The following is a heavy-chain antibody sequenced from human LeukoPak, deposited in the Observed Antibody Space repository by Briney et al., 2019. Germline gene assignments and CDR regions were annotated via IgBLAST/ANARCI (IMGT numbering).Heavy chain of an antibody. CDR3: ARDGGRYCSSTSCYLLDY. Sequence: GASVRVSCKASGYTFTGYYMHWVRQAPGQGLEWMGWINPNSGGTNYAQKFQGRVTMTRDTSTSTVYMELSSLRSEDTAVYYCARDGGRYCSSTSCYLLDYWGQGTLVTVSS. CDR1: GYTFTGYY. D-gene: IGHD2-2*01. V-gene: IGHV1-2*02. J-gene: IGHJ4*02. CDR2: INPNSGGT.